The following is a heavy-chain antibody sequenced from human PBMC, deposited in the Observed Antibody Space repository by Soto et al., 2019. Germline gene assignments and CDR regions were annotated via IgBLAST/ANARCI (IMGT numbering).Heavy chain of an antibody. V-gene: IGHV4-39*01. Sequence: QLQLQESGPGLVKPSETLSLTCTVSGGSISSSSYYWGWIRQPPGKGLEWIGSIYYSGSTYYNPSLKSRVTISVDTSKNQFSLKLSSVTAADTAVYYCARHGLLRPYYYYYGMDVWGQGTTVTVSS. J-gene: IGHJ6*02. D-gene: IGHD5-12*01. CDR3: ARHGLLRPYYYYYGMDV. CDR1: GGSISSSSYY. CDR2: IYYSGST.